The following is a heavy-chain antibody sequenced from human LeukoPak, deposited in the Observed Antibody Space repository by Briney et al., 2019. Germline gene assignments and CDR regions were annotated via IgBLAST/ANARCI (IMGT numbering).Heavy chain of an antibody. Sequence: PGGSLRLSCAASGFTFSSYEMNWVRQAPGKGLAWVSYISSSGSTIYYADSVKGRFTISRDNAKNSLYLQMNSLRAEDTAVYYCARAPHSDPVHYWGQGTLVTVSS. V-gene: IGHV3-48*03. CDR3: ARAPHSDPVHY. D-gene: IGHD1-14*01. J-gene: IGHJ4*02. CDR1: GFTFSSYE. CDR2: ISSSGSTI.